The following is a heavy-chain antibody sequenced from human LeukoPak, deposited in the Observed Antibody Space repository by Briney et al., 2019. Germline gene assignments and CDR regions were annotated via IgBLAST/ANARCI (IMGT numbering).Heavy chain of an antibody. Sequence: ASVKVSCKASGYTSTGYYMHWVRQAPGQGFEWMGWINPNSGGTNYAQKFQGRVTMTRDTSISTAYMELSRLRSDDTAVYYCAAAPSSSWYGVYWGQGTLVTVSS. CDR1: GYTSTGYY. CDR2: INPNSGGT. V-gene: IGHV1-2*02. D-gene: IGHD6-13*01. CDR3: AAAPSSSWYGVY. J-gene: IGHJ4*02.